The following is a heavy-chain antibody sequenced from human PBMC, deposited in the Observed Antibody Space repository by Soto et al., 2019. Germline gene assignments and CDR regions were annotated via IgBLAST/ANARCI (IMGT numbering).Heavy chain of an antibody. CDR3: ARGPYYDFWSGRGHFDY. CDR2: IIPIFGTA. V-gene: IGHV1-69*06. Sequence: QVQLVQSGAEVKKPGSSVKVSCKASGGTFSSYAISWVRQAPGQGLEWMGGIIPIFGTANYAQKFQGRVTITADKSTSTAYMELSSLRSADTAVYYCARGPYYDFWSGRGHFDYWGQGTLVTVSS. D-gene: IGHD3-3*01. J-gene: IGHJ4*02. CDR1: GGTFSSYA.